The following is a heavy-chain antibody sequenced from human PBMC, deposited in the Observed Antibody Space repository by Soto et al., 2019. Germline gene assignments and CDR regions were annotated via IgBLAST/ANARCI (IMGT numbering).Heavy chain of an antibody. CDR2: IIPIFGTP. Sequence: QVQLVQSGAEVKKPGSSVKVSCKASGGTFSSYAISWVRQAPGLGLEWMGGIIPIFGTPNYAQKFQGRVTITADESTSTAYMELSSLRSEDTAVYYCAKDRGYSYGNYYYYGMDVWGQGATVTVSS. D-gene: IGHD5-18*01. CDR3: AKDRGYSYGNYYYYGMDV. CDR1: GGTFSSYA. J-gene: IGHJ6*02. V-gene: IGHV1-69*12.